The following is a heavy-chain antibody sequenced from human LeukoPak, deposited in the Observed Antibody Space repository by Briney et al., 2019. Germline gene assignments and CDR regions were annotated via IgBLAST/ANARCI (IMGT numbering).Heavy chain of an antibody. CDR2: IIPIFGTA. J-gene: IGHJ5*02. V-gene: IGHV1-69*13. D-gene: IGHD2-21*01. CDR1: GGTFSSYA. Sequence: GASVKVSCKASGGTFSSYAISWVRQAPGQGLEWMGGIIPIFGTANCAQKFQGRVTITADESTSTAYMELSSLRSEDTAVYYCARICGGDCYWNWFDPWGQGTLVTVSS. CDR3: ARICGGDCYWNWFDP.